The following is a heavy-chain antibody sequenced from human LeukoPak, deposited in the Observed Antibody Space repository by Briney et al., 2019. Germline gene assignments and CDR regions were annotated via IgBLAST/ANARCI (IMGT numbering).Heavy chain of an antibody. CDR2: INHSGST. Sequence: SETLSLTCAIYGGSFSGYYWSWIRQPPGKGLEWIGEINHSGSTNYNPSLKSRVTISADTSKNQFSLKLSSVTAADTAVYYCARKGIAARSGIDYWGQGTLVTVSS. D-gene: IGHD6-6*01. CDR1: GGSFSGYY. CDR3: ARKGIAARSGIDY. V-gene: IGHV4-34*01. J-gene: IGHJ4*02.